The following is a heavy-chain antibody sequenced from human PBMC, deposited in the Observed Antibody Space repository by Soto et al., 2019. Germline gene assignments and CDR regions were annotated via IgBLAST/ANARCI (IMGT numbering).Heavy chain of an antibody. CDR1: GKAFTSFW. CDR3: AKRDDRGALEI. V-gene: IGHV5-51*01. J-gene: IGHJ3*02. D-gene: IGHD3-22*01. Sequence: GESLKISCKISGKAFTSFWVVWVRQMPGRGLEWMGNIYPGDSDTRYTPPFQGQVTISADKSTNTAYLQWHSLQASDTALYYCAKRDDRGALEIWGQGTKVTVSS. CDR2: IYPGDSDT.